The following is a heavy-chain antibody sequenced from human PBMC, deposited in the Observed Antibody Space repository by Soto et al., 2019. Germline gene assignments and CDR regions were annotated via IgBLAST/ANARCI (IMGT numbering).Heavy chain of an antibody. D-gene: IGHD3-10*01. Sequence: EVQLVESGGGVVRPGGSLRLSCAASGFTFDDYGMSWVRQAPGKGLEWVSGINWNGGSTGYADSVKGRFTISRDNAKNSLYLKMNSRRAEDPALYHWARDLPIPGPYFDLWGRGTLVTVSS. CDR3: ARDLPIPGPYFDL. CDR2: INWNGGST. CDR1: GFTFDDYG. J-gene: IGHJ2*01. V-gene: IGHV3-20*01.